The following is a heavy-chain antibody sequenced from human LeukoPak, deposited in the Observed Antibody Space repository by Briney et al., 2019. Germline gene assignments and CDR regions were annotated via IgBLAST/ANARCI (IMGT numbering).Heavy chain of an antibody. J-gene: IGHJ6*03. D-gene: IGHD3-3*01. Sequence: SVKVSCKACGGTFSSYDVSRLRQPPGQEIEWMGGIIPIFGTANYAQKFQGRVTITADESTSTAYMELSSLRSEDTAVYYCARLPYYDFWSGQMHFYIDVWGERTTVTVSS. CDR3: ARLPYYDFWSGQMHFYIDV. CDR1: GGTFSSYD. CDR2: IIPIFGTA. V-gene: IGHV1-69*13.